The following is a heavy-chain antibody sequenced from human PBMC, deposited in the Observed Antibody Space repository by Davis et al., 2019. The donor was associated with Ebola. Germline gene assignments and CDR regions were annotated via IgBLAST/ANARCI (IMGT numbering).Heavy chain of an antibody. CDR3: ARVVGAGSGWSYYFDF. J-gene: IGHJ4*02. V-gene: IGHV4-38-2*02. CDR2: IYHSGST. CDR1: GYSISSGYY. D-gene: IGHD6-19*01. Sequence: PSETLSLTCNVSGYSISSGYYWGWIRQPPGQGLEWIGNIYHSGSTYYNPSLKSRVTISVDTSKNQFSLKLSSVTAADTAMYYCARVVGAGSGWSYYFDFWGQGTLVTVSS.